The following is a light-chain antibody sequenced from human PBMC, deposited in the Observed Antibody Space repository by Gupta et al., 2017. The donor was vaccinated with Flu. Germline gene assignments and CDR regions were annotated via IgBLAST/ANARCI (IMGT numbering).Light chain of an antibody. V-gene: IGKV3-20*01. J-gene: IGKJ4*01. Sequence: NLSLLPGARDTRACGASDAVRSSQLASYHHKAGQAPRVLIHGASSRATALPDTLSGSGSGTAFALTISRRVPEDFAVYYCRQEGSTRLTFGGGTKVEIK. CDR2: GAS. CDR3: RQEGSTRLT. CDR1: DAVRSSQ.